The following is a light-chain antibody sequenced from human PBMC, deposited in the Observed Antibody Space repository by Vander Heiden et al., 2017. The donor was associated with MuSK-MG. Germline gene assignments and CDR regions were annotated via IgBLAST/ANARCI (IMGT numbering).Light chain of an antibody. J-gene: IGKJ5*01. CDR3: QQDFTSPIT. V-gene: IGKV3-20*01. CDR2: GAS. CDR1: QSVSSY. Sequence: EIVLTQSPGTLSLSPGERATLSCRASQSVSSYLAWYQQRPGQAPRLLIYGASSRATGIPDRFSGSGSGTDFTLTISRLELEDFAVYYCQQDFTSPITFGQGTRLDIK.